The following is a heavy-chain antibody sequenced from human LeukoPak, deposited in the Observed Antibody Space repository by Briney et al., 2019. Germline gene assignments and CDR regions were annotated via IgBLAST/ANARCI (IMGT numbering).Heavy chain of an antibody. CDR3: ARAYSSSWPFDP. CDR2: IYPGDSDT. D-gene: IGHD6-13*01. J-gene: IGHJ5*02. V-gene: IGHV5-51*01. Sequence: KYGESLKISCKGSGYSFTSYWNGWVRQMPGKGLEWMGIIYPGDSDTRYGPSFQGQVTISADKSISSAYLQWSSLKASDAAMYYCARAYSSSWPFDPWGQGTLVTVSS. CDR1: GYSFTSYW.